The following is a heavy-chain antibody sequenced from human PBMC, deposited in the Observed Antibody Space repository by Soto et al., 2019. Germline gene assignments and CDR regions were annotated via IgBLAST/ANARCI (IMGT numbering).Heavy chain of an antibody. J-gene: IGHJ4*02. CDR1: GFTFSSYA. D-gene: IGHD6-13*01. CDR2: ISGSGGST. V-gene: IGHV3-23*01. CDR3: AKGAIQAQQLGLYYFDY. Sequence: EVQLLESGGGLVQPGGSLRLSCAASGFTFSSYAMSWVRQAPGKGLEWVSAISGSGGSTYYADSVKGRFTISRDNSKNTLYLQMNSLRAEDKAVYYCAKGAIQAQQLGLYYFDYWGKGSLVTASS.